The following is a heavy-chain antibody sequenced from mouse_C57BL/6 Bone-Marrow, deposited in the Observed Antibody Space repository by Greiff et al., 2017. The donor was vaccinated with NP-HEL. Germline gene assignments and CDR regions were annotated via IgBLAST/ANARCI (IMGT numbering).Heavy chain of an antibody. CDR3: ARMRYDGYFHFDY. V-gene: IGHV5-16*01. D-gene: IGHD2-3*01. CDR2: INYDGSST. J-gene: IGHJ2*01. CDR1: GFTFSDYY. Sequence: EVQGVESEFCLVRPGSSMKLSCTASGFTFSDYYMAWVRQVPEKGLEWVANINYDGSSTYYLDSLKSRFIISRDNAKNILYLQMSSLKSEDTATYYCARMRYDGYFHFDYWGQGTTLTVSS.